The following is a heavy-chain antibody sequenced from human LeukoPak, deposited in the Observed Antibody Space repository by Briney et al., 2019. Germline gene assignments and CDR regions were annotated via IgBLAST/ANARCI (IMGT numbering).Heavy chain of an antibody. D-gene: IGHD3-10*01. J-gene: IGHJ4*02. V-gene: IGHV4-34*09. CDR3: ARISVRGVIGY. CDR2: VNHSGST. CDR1: GGSFSGYY. Sequence: LRLSCAVYGGSFSGYYWSWIRQPPGKGLEWIGEVNHSGSTYYNPSLKSRVTISVDTSKNQFSLKLSSVTAADTAVYYCARISVRGVIGYWGQGTLVTVSS.